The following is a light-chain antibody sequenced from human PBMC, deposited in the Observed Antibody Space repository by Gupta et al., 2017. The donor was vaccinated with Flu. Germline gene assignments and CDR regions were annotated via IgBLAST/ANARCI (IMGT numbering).Light chain of an antibody. CDR1: QDIRNY. J-gene: IGKJ5*01. CDR3: QQEDSLSIT. V-gene: IGKV1-33*01. Sequence: DIQMTQSPSSLSASVGDRVTITCQASQDIRNYLNWYQQKPGKAPKLLIYDASNLETGVPSRFSGSGSGTHFSFTISSLQPEDFAAYSCQQEDSLSITFGQGTRLEIK. CDR2: DAS.